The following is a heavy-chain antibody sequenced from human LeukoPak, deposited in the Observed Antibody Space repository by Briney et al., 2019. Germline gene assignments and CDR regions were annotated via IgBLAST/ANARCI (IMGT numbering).Heavy chain of an antibody. J-gene: IGHJ4*02. CDR3: ARGEYDHLGDY. V-gene: IGHV1-18*01. Sequence: ASVKVSCKTSGYTFSSHSMNWVRQAPGQGLEWLGWISPYNGNTKYAQKIQGRATMTTDTSTSTAYLELRSLRSDDTAVYYCARGEYDHLGDYWGQGTLVTVSS. CDR2: ISPYNGNT. D-gene: IGHD3-10*01. CDR1: GYTFSSHS.